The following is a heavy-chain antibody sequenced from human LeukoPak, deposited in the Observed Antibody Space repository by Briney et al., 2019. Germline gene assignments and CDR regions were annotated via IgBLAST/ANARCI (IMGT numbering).Heavy chain of an antibody. CDR1: GFTFSSYS. J-gene: IGHJ6*03. CDR3: AGVYSGSYYRYYYYYYMDV. D-gene: IGHD1-26*01. CDR2: ISSSSSYI. Sequence: GGSLRLTCAASGFTFSSYSMNWVRQAPGKGLEWVSSISSSSSYIYYADSVKGRFTISRDNAKNSLYLQMNSLRAEDTAVYYCAGVYSGSYYRYYYYYYMDVWGKGTTVTISS. V-gene: IGHV3-21*01.